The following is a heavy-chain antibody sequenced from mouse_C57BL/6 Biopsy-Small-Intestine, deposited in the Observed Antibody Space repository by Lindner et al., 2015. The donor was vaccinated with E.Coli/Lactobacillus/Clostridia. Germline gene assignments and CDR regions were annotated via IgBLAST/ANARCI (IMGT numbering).Heavy chain of an antibody. Sequence: VQLQESGAELVRPGASVKLSCTASGFNIKDDYMHWVKQRPEQGLEWIGWIDPENGDTEYASKFQGKATITADTSSNTAYLQLSSLTSEDTAVYYCTTPDSSGSMDYWGQGTSVTVSS. CDR1: GFNIKDDY. D-gene: IGHD3-2*02. CDR3: TTPDSSGSMDY. J-gene: IGHJ4*01. V-gene: IGHV14-4*01. CDR2: IDPENGDT.